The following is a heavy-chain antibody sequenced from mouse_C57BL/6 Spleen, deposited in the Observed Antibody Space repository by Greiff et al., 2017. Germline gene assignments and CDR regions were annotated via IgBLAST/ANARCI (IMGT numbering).Heavy chain of an antibody. D-gene: IGHD2-12*01. CDR1: GYTFTGYW. CDR2: IFPGGGCT. CDR3: AREDNSYFYAMDY. Sequence: VQLQQSGAELMKPGASVKLSCKASGYTFTGYWMEWVKQRPGHGLEWIGKIFPGGGCTNYNEKFKGKATFTVDTSSSTAYMQLSSLTTEDSAVYYCAREDNSYFYAMDYWGQGTSVTVSS. J-gene: IGHJ4*01. V-gene: IGHV1-9*01.